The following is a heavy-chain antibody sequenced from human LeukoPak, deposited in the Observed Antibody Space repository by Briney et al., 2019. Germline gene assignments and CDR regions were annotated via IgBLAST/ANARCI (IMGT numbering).Heavy chain of an antibody. CDR2: ISAYNGNT. CDR1: GYTFTSYG. D-gene: IGHD7-27*01. Sequence: VVSVKVSCKASGYTFTSYGISWVRQAPGQGLEWMGWISAYNGNTNYAQKLQGRVTMTTDTSTSTAYMELRSLRSDDTAVYYCARDKLGIHWFDPWGQGTLVTVSS. CDR3: ARDKLGIHWFDP. J-gene: IGHJ5*02. V-gene: IGHV1-18*01.